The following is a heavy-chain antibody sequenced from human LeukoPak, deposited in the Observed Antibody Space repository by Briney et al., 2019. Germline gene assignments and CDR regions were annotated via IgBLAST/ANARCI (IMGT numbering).Heavy chain of an antibody. D-gene: IGHD3-10*01. CDR2: INGDGSTT. CDR1: GFTFSSYW. V-gene: IGHV3-74*01. Sequence: GGSLRLSCAASGFTFSSYWMHWVRQAPGKGLVWVSRINGDGSTTTYVDSVKGRFTISRDNAKNSLYLQMNSLRAEDTAVYYCARDWADVLLFYYWGQGTLVTVSS. CDR3: ARDWADVLLFYY. J-gene: IGHJ4*02.